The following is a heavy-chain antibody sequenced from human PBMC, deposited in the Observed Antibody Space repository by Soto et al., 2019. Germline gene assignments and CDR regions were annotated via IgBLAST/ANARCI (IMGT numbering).Heavy chain of an antibody. Sequence: PSETLSLTCTVSGGSISSYYWSWIRQPPGKGLEWIGYIYYSGSTNYNPSLKSRVTISVDTSKNQFSLKLSSVTAADTAVYYCARASPYGGPDYWGQGTLVTVSS. CDR2: IYYSGST. CDR3: ARASPYGGPDY. J-gene: IGHJ4*02. CDR1: GGSISSYY. V-gene: IGHV4-59*08. D-gene: IGHD4-17*01.